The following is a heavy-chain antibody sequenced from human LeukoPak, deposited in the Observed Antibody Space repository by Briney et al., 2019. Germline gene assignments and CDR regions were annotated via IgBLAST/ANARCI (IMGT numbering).Heavy chain of an antibody. Sequence: GGSLRLSCAASGFTFSSYEMNWVRQAPGKGLEWVSYISSSSSTIYYADSVKGRFTISRDNAKNSLYLQMNSLRAEDTAVYYCASRAVGSGYSYWGQGTLVTVSS. CDR2: ISSSSSTI. V-gene: IGHV3-48*01. D-gene: IGHD3-22*01. J-gene: IGHJ4*02. CDR3: ASRAVGSGYSY. CDR1: GFTFSSYE.